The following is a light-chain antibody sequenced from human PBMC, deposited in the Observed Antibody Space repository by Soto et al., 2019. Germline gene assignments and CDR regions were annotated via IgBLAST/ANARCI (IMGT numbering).Light chain of an antibody. J-gene: IGKJ4*01. CDR2: KAS. Sequence: DIQMTQSPSTLSASVGDRVTITCRASQSISSWLAWYQQKPGKAPKLLIYKASSLESGVPSRFSGSGSGTEFTLTISSLKPDDFATYYCQQYNSYSLTFGGGTKVEIK. V-gene: IGKV1-5*03. CDR3: QQYNSYSLT. CDR1: QSISSW.